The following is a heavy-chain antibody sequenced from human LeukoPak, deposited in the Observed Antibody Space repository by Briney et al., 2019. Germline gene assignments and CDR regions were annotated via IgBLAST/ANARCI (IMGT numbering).Heavy chain of an antibody. CDR1: GFTFSSYA. CDR3: ARDDKLNY. D-gene: IGHD3-22*01. V-gene: IGHV3-7*01. Sequence: GGSLRLSCAASGFTFSSYAMSWVRQAPGKGLEWVASIKQDGSEKYYVDSVKGRFTISRDNAKNSLYLQMNSLRAEDTAVYYCARDDKLNYWGQGTLVTVSS. CDR2: IKQDGSEK. J-gene: IGHJ4*02.